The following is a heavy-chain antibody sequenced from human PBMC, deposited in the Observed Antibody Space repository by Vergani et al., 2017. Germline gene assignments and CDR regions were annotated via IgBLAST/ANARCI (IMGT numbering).Heavy chain of an antibody. D-gene: IGHD5-12*01. CDR3: AKDGASGYDSRGYFDY. Sequence: QVQLVESGGGVVQPGGSLRLSCAASGFTFSSYGMHWVRQAPGKGLEWVAFIRYDGSNKYYAESVKGRFTISRDNSKNTLYLQMNSLRAEDTAVYYCAKDGASGYDSRGYFDYRGQGTLVTVSS. V-gene: IGHV3-30*02. J-gene: IGHJ4*02. CDR1: GFTFSSYG. CDR2: IRYDGSNK.